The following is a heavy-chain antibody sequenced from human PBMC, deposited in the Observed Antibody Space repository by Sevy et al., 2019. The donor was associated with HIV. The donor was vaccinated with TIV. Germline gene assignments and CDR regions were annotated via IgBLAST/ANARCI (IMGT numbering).Heavy chain of an antibody. Sequence: GGSLRLSCSAFGFTFQTFGMHWVRQAPGKGAEWLAVISYDGSSQNYADSVKGRFTISRDNSKNLLFLQMNSLIPKDTAVYFCTKESLRGTYIRGDFDHWGQGTLVTVSS. D-gene: IGHD3-10*02. CDR2: ISYDGSSQ. J-gene: IGHJ4*02. V-gene: IGHV3-30*18. CDR1: GFTFQTFG. CDR3: TKESLRGTYIRGDFDH.